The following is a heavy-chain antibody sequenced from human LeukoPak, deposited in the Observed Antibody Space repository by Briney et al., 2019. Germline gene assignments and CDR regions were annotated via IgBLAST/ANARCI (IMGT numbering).Heavy chain of an antibody. D-gene: IGHD3-10*01. Sequence: GGSLRLSCAASGYTFDDYGMSWVRQAPGKGLEWVSAISGSGGSTYYADSVKGRFTISRDNSKNTLYLQMNSLRAEDTAVYYCAKITSSSGEYYFDYWGQGTLVTVSS. J-gene: IGHJ4*02. CDR3: AKITSSSGEYYFDY. CDR1: GYTFDDYG. CDR2: ISGSGGST. V-gene: IGHV3-23*01.